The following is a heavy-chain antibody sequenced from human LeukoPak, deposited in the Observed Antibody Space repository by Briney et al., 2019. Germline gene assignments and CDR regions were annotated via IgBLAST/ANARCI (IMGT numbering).Heavy chain of an antibody. V-gene: IGHV1-3*01. CDR2: INAGNGNT. D-gene: IGHD1-26*01. J-gene: IGHJ5*02. CDR1: GYTFTSYA. Sequence: GASVKVSCKASGYTFTSYAMHWVRQAPGQRLEWMGWINAGNGNTKYSQKFQGRVTITRDTSASTAYMELSSLRSEDTAVYYCARAALGNTPTGWFDPWGQGTLVTVSS. CDR3: ARAALGNTPTGWFDP.